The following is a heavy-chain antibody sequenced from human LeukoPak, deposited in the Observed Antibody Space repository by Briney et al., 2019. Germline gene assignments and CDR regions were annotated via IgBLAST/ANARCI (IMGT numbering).Heavy chain of an antibody. V-gene: IGHV5-51*01. D-gene: IGHD6-19*01. CDR3: ARHEESYSSGWSRYDY. J-gene: IGHJ4*02. CDR2: IYPGDSDT. Sequence: GESLQISCKGSGYSFTSYWIGWVRQMPGKGLEWMGIIYPGDSDTRYSPSFQGQVTISADKSISTAYLQWSSLKASDTAMYYCARHEESYSSGWSRYDYWGQGTLVTVSS. CDR1: GYSFTSYW.